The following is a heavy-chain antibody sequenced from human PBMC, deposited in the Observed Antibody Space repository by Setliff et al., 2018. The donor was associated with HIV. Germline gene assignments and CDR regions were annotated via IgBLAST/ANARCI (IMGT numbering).Heavy chain of an antibody. J-gene: IGHJ3*02. CDR1: GYTFTSYG. Sequence: ASVKVSCKASGYTFTSYGISWVRQAPGQGLEWMGWISAYNGNTNYEQKFQGRVTMTTDTSTSTAYMELRSLRSDDTAVYYCARDLTMVLGRGGGGDAFDIWGQGTMVAVSS. V-gene: IGHV1-18*01. D-gene: IGHD3-10*01. CDR2: ISAYNGNT. CDR3: ARDLTMVLGRGGGGDAFDI.